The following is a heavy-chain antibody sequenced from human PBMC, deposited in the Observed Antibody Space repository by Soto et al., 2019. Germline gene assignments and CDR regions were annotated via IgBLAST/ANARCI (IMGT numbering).Heavy chain of an antibody. V-gene: IGHV5-51*01. CDR2: IYPGDSDT. Sequence: GESLKISCKGSGYSFSSYWIGWVRQMPGKGLEWMGIIYPGDSDTRYSPSFQGQVTISADKSISTAYLQWGILYASDTAMYSFETPRSRAASDWFDYWGKGTLVTVSS. J-gene: IGHJ4*02. D-gene: IGHD3-9*01. CDR1: GYSFSSYW. CDR3: ETPRSRAASDWFDY.